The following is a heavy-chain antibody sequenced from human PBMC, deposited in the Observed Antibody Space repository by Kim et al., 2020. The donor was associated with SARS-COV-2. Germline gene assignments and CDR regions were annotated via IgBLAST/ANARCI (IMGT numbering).Heavy chain of an antibody. Sequence: GRFTISRDNAKNSLYLQMNSLRAEDTAVYYCARGPMDWWELLYYYYGMDVWGQGTTVTVSS. J-gene: IGHJ6*02. V-gene: IGHV3-11*06. CDR3: ARGPMDWWELLYYYYGMDV. D-gene: IGHD1-26*01.